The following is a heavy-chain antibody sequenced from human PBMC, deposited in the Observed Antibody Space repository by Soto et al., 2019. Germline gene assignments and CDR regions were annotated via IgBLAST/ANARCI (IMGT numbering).Heavy chain of an antibody. CDR3: AKGRPTTETSWNGFDI. CDR2: ITWNSQII. J-gene: IGHJ3*02. Sequence: EVQLVESGGGLVQPGRSLRLSCVASGFTLDGYGMHWVRQGPEKGLEWVSGITWNSQIIGYPDSVKGRYTISRDNTKNSLYLQMNSLKTEDTALYYCAKGRPTTETSWNGFDIWGQGTMVTVSS. D-gene: IGHD4-17*01. CDR1: GFTLDGYG. V-gene: IGHV3-9*01.